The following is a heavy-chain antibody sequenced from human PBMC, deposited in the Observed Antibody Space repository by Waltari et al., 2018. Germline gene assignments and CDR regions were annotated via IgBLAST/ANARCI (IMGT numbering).Heavy chain of an antibody. Sequence: IRQPPGKGLERIGYIYYSGSTNYNPSLKSRVTISVDTSKNQFSLELSSVTAADTAVYYCAREGTMVRGVIYYGMDVWGQGTTVTVSS. V-gene: IGHV4-59*01. CDR2: IYYSGST. J-gene: IGHJ6*02. CDR3: AREGTMVRGVIYYGMDV. D-gene: IGHD3-10*01.